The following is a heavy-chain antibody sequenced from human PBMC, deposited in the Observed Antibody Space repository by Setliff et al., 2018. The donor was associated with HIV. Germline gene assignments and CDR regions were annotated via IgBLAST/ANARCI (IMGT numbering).Heavy chain of an antibody. D-gene: IGHD1-26*01. CDR2: VYPEDGQT. J-gene: IGHJ6*03. CDR3: ARSRREVVYFYYYMDF. V-gene: IGHV1-69-2*01. Sequence: ASVKVSCKVSGYRIRDFYIHWVRQAPGKGLEWMGLVYPEDGQTIYTEKFQGRVTMTADTSTGTTYIQLSGLRFEDTAVYYCARSRREVVYFYYYMDFWGKGTTVTVSS. CDR1: GYRIRDFY.